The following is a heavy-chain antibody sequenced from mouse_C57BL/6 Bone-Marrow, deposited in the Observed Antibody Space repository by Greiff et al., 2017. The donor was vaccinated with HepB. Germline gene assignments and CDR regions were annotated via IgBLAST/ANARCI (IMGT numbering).Heavy chain of an antibody. CDR2: IDPENGDT. V-gene: IGHV14-4*01. D-gene: IGHD2-4*01. CDR3: LDYYDYDEVYFDY. J-gene: IGHJ2*01. Sequence: VQLQQSGAELVRPGASVKLSCTASGFNIKDDYMHWVKQRPEQGLEWIGWIDPENGDTEYASKFQGKATITADTSSNTAYLQLSSLTSEDTAVYYCLDYYDYDEVYFDYWGQGTTLTVSS. CDR1: GFNIKDDY.